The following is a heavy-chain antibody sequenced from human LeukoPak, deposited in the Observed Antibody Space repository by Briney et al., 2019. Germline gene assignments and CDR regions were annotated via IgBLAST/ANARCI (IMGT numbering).Heavy chain of an antibody. D-gene: IGHD6-19*01. J-gene: IGHJ5*02. CDR1: GYTLTELS. Sequence: ASVKVSCKVSGYTLTELSMRWVRQAPGKGLEWMGGFDPEDGETIYAQKFQGRVTMTEDTSTDTAYMELSSLRSEDTAVYYCARTTSGYSSGWYFGGGVNWFDPWGQGTLVTVSS. CDR3: ARTTSGYSSGWYFGGGVNWFDP. CDR2: FDPEDGET. V-gene: IGHV1-24*01.